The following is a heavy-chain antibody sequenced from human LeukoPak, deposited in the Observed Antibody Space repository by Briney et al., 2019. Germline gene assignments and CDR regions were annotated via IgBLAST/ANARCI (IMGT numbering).Heavy chain of an antibody. J-gene: IGHJ4*02. Sequence: GSLRLSCTASGFTFGDYSMNWIRQPPGKGLEWIGYIYYTGSTNYNPSLKSRVTISVDTSKNQFSLKLSSVTATDTAVYYCARGGYASGWYLDYWGQGTLVTVSS. CDR2: IYYTGST. V-gene: IGHV4-59*01. CDR3: ARGGYASGWYLDY. CDR1: GFTFGDYS. D-gene: IGHD6-19*01.